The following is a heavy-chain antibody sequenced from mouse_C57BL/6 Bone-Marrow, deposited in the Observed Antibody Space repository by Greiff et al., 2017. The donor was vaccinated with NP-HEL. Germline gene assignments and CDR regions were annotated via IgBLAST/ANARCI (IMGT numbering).Heavy chain of an antibody. CDR2: ISYDGSN. CDR3: ARGPHYFDY. J-gene: IGHJ2*01. Sequence: DVKLQESGPGLVKPSQSLSLTCSVTGYSITSGYYWNWIRQFPGNKLEWMGYISYDGSNNYNPSLKNRISIPRDTSKNQFFLKLNSVTTEDTATYYCARGPHYFDYWGQGTTLTVSS. V-gene: IGHV3-6*01. CDR1: GYSITSGYY.